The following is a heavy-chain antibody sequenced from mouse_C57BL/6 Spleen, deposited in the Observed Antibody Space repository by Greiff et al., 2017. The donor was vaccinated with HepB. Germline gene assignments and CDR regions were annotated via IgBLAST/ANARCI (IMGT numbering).Heavy chain of an antibody. CDR3: ARGYYFDY. CDR2: IRNKANGYTT. Sequence: VQLKESGGGLVQPGGSLSLSCAASGFTFTDYYMSWVRQPPGKALEWLGFIRNKANGYTTEYSASVKGRFTISRDNSQSILYLQMNALGAEDSATYYCARGYYFDYWGQGTTLTVSS. J-gene: IGHJ2*01. CDR1: GFTFTDYY. V-gene: IGHV7-3*01.